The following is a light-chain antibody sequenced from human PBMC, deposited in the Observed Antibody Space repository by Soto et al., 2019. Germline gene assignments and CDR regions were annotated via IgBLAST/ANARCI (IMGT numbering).Light chain of an antibody. Sequence: QSVLTQPASVSGSPGQSITISCTGTSSDVGTYILVSWYQQHPGNAPQLMIYEVNKRHSGVSDRFSGSKSGNTASLTISVLQAEDEDDYYCCAYAGSHNYVFGNGTKLTVL. CDR2: EVN. V-gene: IGLV2-23*02. CDR1: SSDVGTYIL. J-gene: IGLJ1*01. CDR3: CAYAGSHNYV.